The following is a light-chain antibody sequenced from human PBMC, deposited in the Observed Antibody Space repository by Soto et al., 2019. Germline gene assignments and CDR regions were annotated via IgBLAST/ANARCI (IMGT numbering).Light chain of an antibody. CDR1: QSVSSY. V-gene: IGKV3-11*01. Sequence: EIVLTQSPATLSLSPGERATLSCRASQSVSSYFAWYQQKPGQAPRLLIYDASNRATGVPARFSGSRSGTDFTLTISSLEPEDVAVYYCQQRRYWPVTFGQGTKVEIK. CDR3: QQRRYWPVT. J-gene: IGKJ1*01. CDR2: DAS.